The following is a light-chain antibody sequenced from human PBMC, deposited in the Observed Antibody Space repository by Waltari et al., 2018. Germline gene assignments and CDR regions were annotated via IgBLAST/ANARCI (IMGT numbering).Light chain of an antibody. J-gene: IGKJ5*01. Sequence: TQSPPSLSVTPGEPASISCRSSQNLLHSYGHYRLDWYLQRTGQSPQLLIYFASRRASVVPDRFSGSGSGTNFTLEISRVEAEDVGVYYCMQALRTPLAFGQGTRLEIK. CDR2: FAS. V-gene: IGKV2-28*01. CDR1: QNLLHSYGHYR. CDR3: MQALRTPLA.